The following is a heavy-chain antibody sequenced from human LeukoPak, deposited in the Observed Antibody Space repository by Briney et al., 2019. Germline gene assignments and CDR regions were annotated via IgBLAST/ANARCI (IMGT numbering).Heavy chain of an antibody. CDR3: AKGTGRSTLNWFDP. CDR2: IQYDGSNE. D-gene: IGHD1-14*01. V-gene: IGHV3-30*02. Sequence: GGSLRLSCAAPGFTFSSYGMHWVRQAPGKGLEWVAYIQYDGSNEQYADSVKGRFSISRDSSKNILYLQMNSLRTEDTALYYCAKGTGRSTLNWFDPWGQGTLVTVSS. CDR1: GFTFSSYG. J-gene: IGHJ5*02.